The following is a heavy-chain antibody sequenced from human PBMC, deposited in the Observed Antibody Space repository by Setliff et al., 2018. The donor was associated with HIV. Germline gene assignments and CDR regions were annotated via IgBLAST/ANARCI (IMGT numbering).Heavy chain of an antibody. D-gene: IGHD6-19*01. J-gene: IGHJ5*02. CDR3: VYSSGSGWFAP. CDR1: GYAFTSYG. Sequence: ASVKVSCKASGYAFTSYGISWVRQAPGQGLEWMGWISAYNGNTKYEQKFQGRITLTTDPSTSKVYMELRSLISDDTAVYYCVYSSGSGWFAPWGQGTLVTVSS. V-gene: IGHV1-18*01. CDR2: ISAYNGNT.